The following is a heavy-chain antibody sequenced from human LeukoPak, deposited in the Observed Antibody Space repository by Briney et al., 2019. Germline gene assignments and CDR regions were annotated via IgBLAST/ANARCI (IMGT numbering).Heavy chain of an antibody. Sequence: GGSLGLPCAASGFTVSSNYMSWVRQAPGKGLEWVSVIYSGGSTYYADSVRGRFTISRDNSKNTLYLQMNSLGAEDTAVYYCARVSYYDSSGYYFLSYVDYWGQGTLVTVSS. J-gene: IGHJ4*02. CDR2: IYSGGST. V-gene: IGHV3-53*01. CDR1: GFTVSSNY. D-gene: IGHD3-22*01. CDR3: ARVSYYDSSGYYFLSYVDY.